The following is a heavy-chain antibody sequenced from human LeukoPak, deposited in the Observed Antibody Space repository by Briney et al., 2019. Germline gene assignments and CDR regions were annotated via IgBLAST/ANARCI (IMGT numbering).Heavy chain of an antibody. V-gene: IGHV4-34*01. Sequence: SQSLSLTCAVYGGAFSNDQWSWIRQSPGKGVGWIGRINHSGSSNYNPSLNTPLTVSLEPPKRPCSLDLWSVTVAAPAVYYCPRGVSTPSDNGYYEGGYYHFDYWGQGILVTVPS. J-gene: IGHJ4*02. CDR2: INHSGSS. CDR3: PRGVSTPSDNGYYEGGYYHFDY. CDR1: GGAFSNDQ. D-gene: IGHD4-17*01.